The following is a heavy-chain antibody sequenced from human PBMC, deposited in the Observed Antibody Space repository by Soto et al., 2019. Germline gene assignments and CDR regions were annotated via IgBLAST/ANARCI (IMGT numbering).Heavy chain of an antibody. CDR1: GFSFSIYS. V-gene: IGHV3-30-3*01. CDR2: LSYDVSNK. Sequence: QVHLVESGGGVVQPGRSLRLSCAASGFSFSIYSMHWVGQAPGKGLEWVAVLSYDVSNKYYADSVKGRFTISRDNSKNALYLQMNSLRTEDTAVYYCARERVTGYYNVIGYWGQGTLVTVSS. D-gene: IGHD3-9*01. J-gene: IGHJ4*02. CDR3: ARERVTGYYNVIGY.